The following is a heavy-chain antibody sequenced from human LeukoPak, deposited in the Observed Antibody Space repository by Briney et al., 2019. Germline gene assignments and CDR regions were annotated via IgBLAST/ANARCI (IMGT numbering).Heavy chain of an antibody. CDR3: AREKGTLIRAMAFEM. V-gene: IGHV3-23*01. CDR1: GFTFSSYA. CDR2: LSGSGGSP. Sequence: PGGSLRLSCAASGFTFSSYAMSSVRQAPGEGLEWVSALSGSGGSPYHADSVEGRLTISRLNSKITLYMQTNRLRAEDTAVYYCAREKGTLIRAMAFEMWGQGTMVTVSS. J-gene: IGHJ3*02. D-gene: IGHD3-10*01.